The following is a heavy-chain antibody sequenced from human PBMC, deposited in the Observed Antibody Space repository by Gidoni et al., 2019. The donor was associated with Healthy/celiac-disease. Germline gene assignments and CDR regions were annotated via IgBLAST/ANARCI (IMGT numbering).Heavy chain of an antibody. CDR1: GLTFRSYG. CDR2: IWYDGSNK. Sequence: QVQLAEPGGGVVQPGRPLRLACAASGLTFRSYGMHWVRQAPGKGLGWVAVIWYDGSNKYYADSVKGRFTISRDNSKNTLYLQMNSLRAEDTAVYYCARDRGFLTYSNYAYYYYGMDVWGQGTTVTVSS. V-gene: IGHV3-33*01. J-gene: IGHJ6*02. D-gene: IGHD4-4*01. CDR3: ARDRGFLTYSNYAYYYYGMDV.